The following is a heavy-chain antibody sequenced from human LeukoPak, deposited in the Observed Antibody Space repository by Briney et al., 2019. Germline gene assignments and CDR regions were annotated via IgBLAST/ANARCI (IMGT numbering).Heavy chain of an antibody. CDR1: GFTFSNYG. J-gene: IGHJ6*03. CDR3: ARDPYSGGYGDYYYYYMDL. D-gene: IGHD1-26*01. CDR2: TRYDGSNK. Sequence: QPGGSLRLSCVASGFTFSNYGMHWVRQAPGKGLEWVAFTRYDGSNKYYADSVKGRFTISRDNSKNSLYLQMNSLRAEDTAVYYCARDPYSGGYGDYYYYYMDLWGQGTTVTISS. V-gene: IGHV3-30*02.